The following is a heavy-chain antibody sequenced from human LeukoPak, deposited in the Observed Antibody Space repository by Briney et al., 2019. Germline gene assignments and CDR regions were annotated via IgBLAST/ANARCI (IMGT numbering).Heavy chain of an antibody. CDR3: ARDQIQLWFKSDYYYGMDV. D-gene: IGHD5-18*01. J-gene: IGHJ6*02. V-gene: IGHV3-30-3*01. CDR1: GFTFSSYA. CDR2: ISYDGSYK. Sequence: GGSLRLSCAASGFTFSSYAMHWVRQAPGKGLEWVAVISYDGSYKYYADSVKGRFTISRDNSKNTLYLQMNSLRAEDTAVYYCARDQIQLWFKSDYYYGMDVWGQGTTVTVSS.